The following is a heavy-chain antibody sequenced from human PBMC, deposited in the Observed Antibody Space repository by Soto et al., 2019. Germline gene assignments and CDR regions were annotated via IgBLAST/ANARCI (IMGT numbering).Heavy chain of an antibody. CDR1: GFIFTNYA. J-gene: IGHJ3*01. Sequence: XESLRLSFAASGFIFTNYAMNWVRQAPGKGLEWVSVIGGRGNSAYYADSVQGRFTISRDNSKNTLSLQMSSLTADDTAIYYCVREGRGSFDFWGRGTMVTVSS. CDR3: VREGRGSFDF. V-gene: IGHV3-23*01. D-gene: IGHD5-12*01. CDR2: IGGRGNSA.